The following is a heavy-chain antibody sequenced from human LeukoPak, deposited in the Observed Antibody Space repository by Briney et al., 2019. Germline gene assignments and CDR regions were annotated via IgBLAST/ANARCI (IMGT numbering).Heavy chain of an antibody. CDR3: AGRAQTTGWSFDY. CDR1: GGSISSYY. V-gene: IGHV4-4*07. D-gene: IGHD6-19*01. J-gene: IGHJ4*02. CDR2: IHTSGST. Sequence: PSETLSLTCIVSGGSISSYYWSWIRQPAGKGLEWIGQIHTSGSTNYNPSLKSRVAMSVDTPKNQFSLELSSVTAADTAVYYCAGRAQTTGWSFDYWGQGTLVTVSS.